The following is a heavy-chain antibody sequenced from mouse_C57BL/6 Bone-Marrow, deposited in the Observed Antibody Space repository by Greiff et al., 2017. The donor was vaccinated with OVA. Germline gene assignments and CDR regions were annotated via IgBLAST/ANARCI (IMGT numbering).Heavy chain of an antibody. CDR2: INPSSGYT. CDR1: GYTFTRYW. CDR3: ARDYYYGSSYEGY. J-gene: IGHJ2*01. V-gene: IGHV1-7*01. D-gene: IGHD1-1*01. Sequence: VPLQQSGAELAKPGASVKLSCKASGYTFTRYWLHWVKQRPGQGLEWIGYINPSSGYTKSKQKFKDKATLTADKSSSTAYMQLSSLTDEDSAYYYCARDYYYGSSYEGYWGQGTTLTVSS.